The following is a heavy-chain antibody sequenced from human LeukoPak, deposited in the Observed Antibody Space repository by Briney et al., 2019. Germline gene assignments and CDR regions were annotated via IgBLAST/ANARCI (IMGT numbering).Heavy chain of an antibody. CDR2: ISAYNGNT. CDR3: ARDWRYCSSTSCYGSDY. Sequence: EASVKVSCKASGYTFTSYGISWVRQAPGQGLEWMGWISAYNGNTNYAQKLQGRVTMTTDTSTSTAYMELRSLRSDDTAVYHCARDWRYCSSTSCYGSDYWGQGTLVTVSS. V-gene: IGHV1-18*01. D-gene: IGHD2-2*01. CDR1: GYTFTSYG. J-gene: IGHJ4*02.